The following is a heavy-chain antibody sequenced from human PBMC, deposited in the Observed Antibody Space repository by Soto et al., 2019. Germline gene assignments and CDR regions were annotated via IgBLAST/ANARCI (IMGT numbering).Heavy chain of an antibody. D-gene: IGHD2-2*01. CDR2: ISSSGSTI. J-gene: IGHJ6*02. V-gene: IGHV3-11*01. Sequence: GGSLRLSCAASGFTFSDYYMSWIRQAPGKGLEWVSYISSSGSTIYYADSVKGRFTISRDNAKNSLYLQMNSLRAEDTAVYYCARVKSCISTSCYRYYYYGMDVWGQGTTVTVSS. CDR1: GFTFSDYY. CDR3: ARVKSCISTSCYRYYYYGMDV.